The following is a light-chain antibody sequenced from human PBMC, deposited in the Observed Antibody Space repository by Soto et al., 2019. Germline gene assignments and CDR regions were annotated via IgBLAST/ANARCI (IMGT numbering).Light chain of an antibody. CDR3: QSYDSSLIGYV. V-gene: IGLV1-40*01. J-gene: IGLJ1*01. Sequence: HSVVTQPPSVSGAPGQRVTISCTGSSSNIGAGYDVHWYQQLPGTAPKLLIYGNSNRPSGVPDRFSGSKSGTSASLAITGLQAEDEADYYCQSYDSSLIGYVFGTGTKVTVL. CDR2: GNS. CDR1: SSNIGAGYD.